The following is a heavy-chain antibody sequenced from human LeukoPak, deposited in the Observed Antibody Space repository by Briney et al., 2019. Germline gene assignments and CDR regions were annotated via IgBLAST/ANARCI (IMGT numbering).Heavy chain of an antibody. J-gene: IGHJ4*02. CDR1: GFTFSSYG. Sequence: GGSLRLSCAASGFTFSSYGMHWVRQAPGKGLEWVAVISYDGSNKYYADSVKGRFTISGDNSKNTLYLQMNSLRAEDTAVYYCAREPPHSSSLDYWGQGTLVTVSS. V-gene: IGHV3-30*03. CDR2: ISYDGSNK. D-gene: IGHD6-13*01. CDR3: AREPPHSSSLDY.